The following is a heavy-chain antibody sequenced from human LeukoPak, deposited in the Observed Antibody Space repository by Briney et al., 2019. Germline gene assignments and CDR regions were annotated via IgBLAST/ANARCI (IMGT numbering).Heavy chain of an antibody. V-gene: IGHV3-21*01. Sequence: GGSLRLSCAASGFTFSSYSMNWVRQAPGKGLEWVSSISSSSSYIYYADSVKGRFTISRDNAKNTLYLQMNSLRAEDTAVYYCARPRGGGYSGSYPTPPDLLLDYWGQGTLVTVSS. D-gene: IGHD1-26*01. CDR1: GFTFSSYS. J-gene: IGHJ4*02. CDR2: ISSSSSYI. CDR3: ARPRGGGYSGSYPTPPDLLLDY.